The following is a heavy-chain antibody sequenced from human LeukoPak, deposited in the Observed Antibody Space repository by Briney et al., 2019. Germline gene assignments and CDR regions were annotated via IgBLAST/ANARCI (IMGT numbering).Heavy chain of an antibody. V-gene: IGHV4-59*01. CDR1: GGSISTNF. CDR2: IRYSGNT. CDR3: ARVTRKWDLGDAFDI. Sequence: SETLSLTCTVSGGSISTNFWSWIRQPPGKGLEWIGYIRYSGNTNYNPSLRSRVTISVDTSKNQFSLKLSSVTAADTAVYYCARVTRKWDLGDAFDIWGQGTMVTVSS. D-gene: IGHD1-26*01. J-gene: IGHJ3*02.